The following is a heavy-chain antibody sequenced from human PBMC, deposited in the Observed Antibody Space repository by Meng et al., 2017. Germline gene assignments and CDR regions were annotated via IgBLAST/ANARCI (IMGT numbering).Heavy chain of an antibody. V-gene: IGHV1-18*01. CDR3: ARGNYGDYLYYFDY. CDR1: CNTFTIYG. Sequence: VYLVESGADGKKPGSSVKVSCQAVCNTFTIYGISWVRPAPGQGLEWMGWISAYNGNTNQAQKLQGRVTMTTDTSTSTAYMELRSLRSDDTAVYYCARGNYGDYLYYFDYWGQGTLVTVSS. CDR2: ISAYNGNT. D-gene: IGHD4-17*01. J-gene: IGHJ4*02.